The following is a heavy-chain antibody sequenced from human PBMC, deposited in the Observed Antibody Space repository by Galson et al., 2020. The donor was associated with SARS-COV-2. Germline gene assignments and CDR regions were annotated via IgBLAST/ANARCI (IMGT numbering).Heavy chain of an antibody. CDR3: ARRDYHYYAMDV. V-gene: IGHV4-31*03. J-gene: IGHJ6*02. CDR1: GGSISSGGYY. CDR2: IYYSETA. Sequence: ASETLSLTCTVSGGSISSGGYYRSWIRQQPGKGLEWIGYIYYSETASYAPSLENRAYISVDSSQNELSLKLYSVTAADTAVYYCARRDYHYYAMDVWGQGITVTVSS.